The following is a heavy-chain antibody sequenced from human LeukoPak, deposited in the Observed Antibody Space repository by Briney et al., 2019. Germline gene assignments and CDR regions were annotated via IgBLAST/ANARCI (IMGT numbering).Heavy chain of an antibody. D-gene: IGHD4-23*01. Sequence: PSETLSLTCTVSGVSISSSSYYWGWIRQPPGKGLEWIGSIYYSGSTLYNPSLTSRVTISVDTSKDQLSLRLNSVTAADTAVYNCAREARGNGGKDYWGQGTLVTVSS. J-gene: IGHJ4*02. CDR1: GVSISSSSYY. CDR3: AREARGNGGKDY. V-gene: IGHV4-39*02. CDR2: IYYSGST.